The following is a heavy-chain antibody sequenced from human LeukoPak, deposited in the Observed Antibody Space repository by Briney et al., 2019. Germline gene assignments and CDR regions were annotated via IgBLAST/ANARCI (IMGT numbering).Heavy chain of an antibody. J-gene: IGHJ4*02. V-gene: IGHV4-34*01. CDR3: AREKRITIFGVVITAYYFDY. CDR1: GGSFSGYY. Sequence: SETLSLTCAVYGGSFSGYYWSWIRQPPGKGLEWIGEINHSGSTIYNPSLKSRVTISVDTSKNQFSLKLSSVTAADTAVYYCAREKRITIFGVVITAYYFDYWGQGTLVTVSS. CDR2: INHSGST. D-gene: IGHD3-3*01.